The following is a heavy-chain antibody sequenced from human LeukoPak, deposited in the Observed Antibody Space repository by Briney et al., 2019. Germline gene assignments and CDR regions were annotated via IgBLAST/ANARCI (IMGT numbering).Heavy chain of an antibody. D-gene: IGHD3-9*01. V-gene: IGHV1-8*01. J-gene: IGHJ4*02. Sequence: ASVKVSCKASGYTFTSYDINWVRQATGQGLEWMGWMNPNSGNTGYAQKFQGRVSMTTDTSTSTAYMELRSLRSEDTAVYYCATNRVLRYFDWLIIDYWGQGTLVTVSS. CDR3: ATNRVLRYFDWLIIDY. CDR1: GYTFTSYD. CDR2: MNPNSGNT.